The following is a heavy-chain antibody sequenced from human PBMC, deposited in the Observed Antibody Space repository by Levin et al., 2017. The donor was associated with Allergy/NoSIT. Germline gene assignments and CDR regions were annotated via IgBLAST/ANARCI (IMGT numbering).Heavy chain of an antibody. J-gene: IGHJ4*02. Sequence: GESLKISCKASGYTFTSYYMHWVRQAPGQGLEWMGIINPSGGSTSYAQKFQGRVTMTRDTSTSTVYMELSSLRSEDTAVYYCARGGDTAMVRNNFDYWGQGTLVTVSS. D-gene: IGHD5-18*01. CDR2: INPSGGST. CDR3: ARGGDTAMVRNNFDY. V-gene: IGHV1-46*01. CDR1: GYTFTSYY.